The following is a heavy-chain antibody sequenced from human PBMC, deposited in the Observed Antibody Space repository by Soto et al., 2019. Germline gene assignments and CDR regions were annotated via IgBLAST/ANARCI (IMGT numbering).Heavy chain of an antibody. D-gene: IGHD1-1*01. CDR3: ARGRYLPTSVFHGWFDP. Sequence: SETLSLTCTVSGGSIIGLYWSWMRQPPGKGLEWIGYIFYAGTTLYTPSLMSRVTISVDTSKNQFSLKLSSVTAADTAVYYCARGRYLPTSVFHGWFDPWGQGTLVTVSS. CDR1: GGSIIGLY. J-gene: IGHJ5*02. CDR2: IFYAGTT. V-gene: IGHV4-59*11.